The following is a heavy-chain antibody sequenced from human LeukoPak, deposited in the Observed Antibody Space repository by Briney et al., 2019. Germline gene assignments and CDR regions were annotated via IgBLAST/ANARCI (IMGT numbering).Heavy chain of an antibody. V-gene: IGHV3-7*01. J-gene: IGHJ4*02. CDR1: GFAVSSYW. CDR3: ARLGGSYYTY. D-gene: IGHD1-26*01. Sequence: GGSLRLSCVASGFAVSSYWMTWVRQAPGKGREWVANIKQDGGEEYYVVSVKGRFTISRDNAKNSLFLQMNSLRVEDTAVYYCARLGGSYYTYWGQGTLVTVSS. CDR2: IKQDGGEE.